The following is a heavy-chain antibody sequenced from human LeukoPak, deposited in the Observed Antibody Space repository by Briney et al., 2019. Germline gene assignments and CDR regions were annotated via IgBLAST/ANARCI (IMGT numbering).Heavy chain of an antibody. D-gene: IGHD5-24*01. J-gene: IGHJ5*02. CDR1: GGSISSYY. CDR3: ARGVATTKLANWFDP. CDR2: IYYSGST. Sequence: PSETLSLTCTVSGGSISSYYWSWIRQPPGKGLEWIGYIYYSGSTNYNPSLKSRVTISVDTSKNQFSLRLSSVTAADTAVYYCARGVATTKLANWFDPWGQGTLVTVSS. V-gene: IGHV4-59*01.